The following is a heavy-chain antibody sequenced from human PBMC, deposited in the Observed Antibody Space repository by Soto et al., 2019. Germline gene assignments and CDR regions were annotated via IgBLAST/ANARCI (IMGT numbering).Heavy chain of an antibody. Sequence: ASVKVSCKASGYTFTSYAMHWVRQAPGQRLEWMGWINAGNGNTKYSQKFQGRVTITRDTSASTAYMELSSLRSEDTAVYYCARGWSGYCSSTSCYSPFDYWGQGTLVTVSS. CDR1: GYTFTSYA. D-gene: IGHD2-2*02. CDR2: INAGNGNT. J-gene: IGHJ4*02. CDR3: ARGWSGYCSSTSCYSPFDY. V-gene: IGHV1-3*01.